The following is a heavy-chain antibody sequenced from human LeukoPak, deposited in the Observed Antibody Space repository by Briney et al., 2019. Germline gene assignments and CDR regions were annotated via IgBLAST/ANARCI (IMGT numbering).Heavy chain of an antibody. D-gene: IGHD4/OR15-4a*01. CDR2: NSSTGST. J-gene: IGHJ4*02. Sequence: SETLSLTCTVSGGSISSGGHYWSWIRQPAGKGLEYLGRNSSTGSTSYNPSLRSRVTISADTSKNHFSLKLTSVTAADTAVYYCARDQTYSGAGIYTYFDYWGQGILVTVSS. CDR1: GGSISSGGHY. V-gene: IGHV4-61*02. CDR3: ARDQTYSGAGIYTYFDY.